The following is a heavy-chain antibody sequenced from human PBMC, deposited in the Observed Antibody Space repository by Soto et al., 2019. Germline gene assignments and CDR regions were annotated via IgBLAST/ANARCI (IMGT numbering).Heavy chain of an antibody. V-gene: IGHV4-39*01. Sequence: PSDTLSLTSSDSGGSSNRSSYYLGVIRQPVGSELEWIGNIYYSARTHYSPALKSRVTIFIATFKSRVSVKLSSVTAADTPVYYCASRSSGNFFDSWGQGTLVTVS. CDR2: IYYSART. CDR3: ASRSSGNFFDS. D-gene: IGHD1-26*01. J-gene: IGHJ4*02. CDR1: GGSSNRSSYY.